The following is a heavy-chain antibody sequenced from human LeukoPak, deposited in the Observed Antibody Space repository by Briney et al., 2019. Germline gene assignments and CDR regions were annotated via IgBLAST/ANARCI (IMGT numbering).Heavy chain of an antibody. J-gene: IGHJ4*02. CDR2: INWAGSST. CDR3: AKADKDDTSGYLPGYS. V-gene: IGHV3-43*01. D-gene: IGHD3-22*01. CDR1: GFTFGDYS. Sequence: PGGSLRLSCAASGFTFGDYSMHWVRQAPGKGLEWVSLINWAGSSTHYTDSVKGRFTIYKDNSKNSPSLQMNSLRTEDTAFYYCAKADKDDTSGYLPGYSWGQGTLVTVSS.